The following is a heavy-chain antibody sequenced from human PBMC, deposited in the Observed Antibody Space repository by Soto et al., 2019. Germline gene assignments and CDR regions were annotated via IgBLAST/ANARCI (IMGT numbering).Heavy chain of an antibody. CDR2: ISGSGGST. CDR1: GFTFSSYA. J-gene: IGHJ6*02. V-gene: IGHV3-23*01. D-gene: IGHD4-4*01. CDR3: AKDQWATVTPYYYYYGMDV. Sequence: GSLRLSCAASGFTFSSYAMSWVSQAPGKGLEWVSAISGSGGSTYYADSVKGRFTISRDNSKNTLYLQMNSLRAEDTAVYYCAKDQWATVTPYYYYYGMDVWGQGTTVTVSS.